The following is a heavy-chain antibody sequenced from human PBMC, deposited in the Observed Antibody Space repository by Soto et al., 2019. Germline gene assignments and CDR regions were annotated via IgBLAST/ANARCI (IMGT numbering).Heavy chain of an antibody. D-gene: IGHD2-2*01. V-gene: IGHV4-61*01. Sequence: PSETLSLTCSVSGGSIRSSHTSTYWTWIRQPPGKVLEWIAYIYHNGNTAYNPSLKSRITISVDSSKNQFSLKMNSVTAADTAVYYCGRDLTSNANCIDPWGQGTLVTVSS. J-gene: IGHJ5*02. CDR1: GGSIRSSHTSTY. CDR3: GRDLTSNANCIDP. CDR2: IYHNGNT.